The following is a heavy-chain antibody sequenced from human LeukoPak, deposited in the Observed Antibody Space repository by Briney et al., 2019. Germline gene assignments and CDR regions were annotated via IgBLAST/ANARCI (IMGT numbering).Heavy chain of an antibody. D-gene: IGHD3-22*01. CDR2: IYTSGST. J-gene: IGHJ4*02. CDR1: GXSIRNYF. V-gene: IGHV4-4*07. Sequence: SETLSLTCSVSGXSIRNYFGSWIRQPAGKGLEWIGRIYTSGSTDYNPSLRSRVTMSVDTSRNQFSLKLTSMTAADTAVYYCARESKSYDGSGFYHDYWGQGTLVAVSS. CDR3: ARESKSYDGSGFYHDY.